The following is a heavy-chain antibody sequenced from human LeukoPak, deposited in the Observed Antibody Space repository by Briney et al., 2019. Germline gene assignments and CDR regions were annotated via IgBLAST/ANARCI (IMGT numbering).Heavy chain of an antibody. D-gene: IGHD1-7*01. Sequence: SETLSLTCTVSGASINNYYWSWIRQSPGKRLEWIGYIYYTGSTNYNRSLKSRVTMSLDTSKNQVSLKLKSVTAADTAVYYCAIRNWNWIFFDNGGQGPLAPVPP. V-gene: IGHV4-59*01. J-gene: IGHJ4*02. CDR3: AIRNWNWIFFDN. CDR1: GASINNYY. CDR2: IYYTGST.